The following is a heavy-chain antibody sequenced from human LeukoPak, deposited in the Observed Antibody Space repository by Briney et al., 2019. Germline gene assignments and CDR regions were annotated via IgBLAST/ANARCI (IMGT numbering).Heavy chain of an antibody. CDR3: ARGDTYDRSSLGP. D-gene: IGHD3-3*01. Sequence: GASVKVSCKASGYTFTGYYMHWVRQAPGQGLEWMGWINPNSGGTNYAQKFQGRVTMTRDTSISTAYMELSRLRSDDTAVYYCARGDTYDRSSLGPWGQGTLVTVSS. CDR1: GYTFTGYY. J-gene: IGHJ5*02. CDR2: INPNSGGT. V-gene: IGHV1-2*02.